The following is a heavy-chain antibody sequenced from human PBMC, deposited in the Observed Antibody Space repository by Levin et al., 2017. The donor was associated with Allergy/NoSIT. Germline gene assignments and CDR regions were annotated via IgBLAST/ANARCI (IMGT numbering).Heavy chain of an antibody. J-gene: IGHJ4*02. CDR2: TSYDGSNN. CDR3: SKGSSWFDF. D-gene: IGHD6-13*01. Sequence: QRGESLKISCAASGFTFSSYNMHWVRQAPGKGLEWVAVTSYDGSNNHYAGSVKGRFTISRDNSKNTLYLQMNSLRAEDTAVYYCSKGSSWFDFWGQGTLVTVSS. CDR1: GFTFSSYN. V-gene: IGHV3-30*18.